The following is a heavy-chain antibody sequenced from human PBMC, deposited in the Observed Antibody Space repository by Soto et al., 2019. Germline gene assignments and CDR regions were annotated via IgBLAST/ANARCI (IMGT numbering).Heavy chain of an antibody. Sequence: QVQLVESGGGVVQPGASLRLSCVGSGFTFRSYVIHWVRQAPGKGLEWVALTSYDGSNKYYDDSVKGRFTIARDNSRNTVDLHMDSLRLEDTALYYCARWGTTGGVDVWGQGTLVSVSS. D-gene: IGHD3-16*01. CDR1: GFTFRSYV. CDR2: TSYDGSNK. J-gene: IGHJ4*02. V-gene: IGHV3-30*19. CDR3: ARWGTTGGVDV.